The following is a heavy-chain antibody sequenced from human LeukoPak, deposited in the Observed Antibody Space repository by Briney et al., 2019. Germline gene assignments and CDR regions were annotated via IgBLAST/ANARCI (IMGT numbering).Heavy chain of an antibody. J-gene: IGHJ4*02. V-gene: IGHV5-10-1*01. CDR1: GYSFTSYW. D-gene: IGHD2-2*01. CDR3: ARHIVVVPAAIGRDYYYGSEYYPYYFDY. Sequence: GESLRISCKGSGYSFTSYWISWVRQMPGKGLEWMGRIDPSDSYTNYSPSFQGHVTTSADKSISTAYLQWSSLKASDTAMYYCARHIVVVPAAIGRDYYYGSEYYPYYFDYWGQGTLVTVSS. CDR2: IDPSDSYT.